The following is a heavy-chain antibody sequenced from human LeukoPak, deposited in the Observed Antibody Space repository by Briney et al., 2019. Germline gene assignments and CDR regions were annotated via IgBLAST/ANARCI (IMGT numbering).Heavy chain of an antibody. J-gene: IGHJ4*02. D-gene: IGHD3-22*01. CDR2: ILYDGSNE. CDR3: AKDGTGGYYYLDY. V-gene: IGHV3-30*18. Sequence: PGTSLRLSCAASGFTFSSHGMHWVRQAPGMGLEWVALILYDGSNEYYADSVQGPFTISRDSSRNTLYLQMNSLRAEDTAVYYCAKDGTGGYYYLDYWGQGTLVTVSS. CDR1: GFTFSSHG.